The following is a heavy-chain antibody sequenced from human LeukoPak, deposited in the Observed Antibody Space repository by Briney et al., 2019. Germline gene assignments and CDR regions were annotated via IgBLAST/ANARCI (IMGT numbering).Heavy chain of an antibody. D-gene: IGHD2-2*01. CDR2: IWYDGRNK. V-gene: IGHV3-33*01. CDR1: GFTFSSYG. CDR3: ARDNEEIVVVPAAIDY. J-gene: IGHJ4*02. Sequence: GRSLRLSCVASGFTFSSYGMHWVRQAPGKGLEWVAVIWYDGRNKYYGDSVRGRFTISRDNSKNTLYLQMNSLRAEDTAVYYCARDNEEIVVVPAAIDYWGQGTLVTVSS.